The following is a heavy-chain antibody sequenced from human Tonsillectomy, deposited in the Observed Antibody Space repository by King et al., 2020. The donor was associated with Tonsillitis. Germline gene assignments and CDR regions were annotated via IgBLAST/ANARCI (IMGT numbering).Heavy chain of an antibody. CDR2: ISSSSSYI. D-gene: IGHD3-22*01. CDR3: ARNYDDSCGYYYVAFDI. CDR1: GFTFSSYS. Sequence: VQLVESGGGLVKPGGSLRLSCAASGFTFSSYSMNWVRQAPGKGLEWVSSISSSSSYIYYADSVKGRFTNSRDNAKNSLYLQMNSLRAEDTAVYYCARNYDDSCGYYYVAFDIWGQGTMVTVSS. V-gene: IGHV3-21*01. J-gene: IGHJ3*02.